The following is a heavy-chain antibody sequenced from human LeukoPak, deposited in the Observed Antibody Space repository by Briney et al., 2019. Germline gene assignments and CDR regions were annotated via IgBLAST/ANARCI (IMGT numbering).Heavy chain of an antibody. CDR1: GGSFSGYY. CDR2: INHSGST. V-gene: IGHV4-34*01. CDR3: ARGVDTAMVDPPFDY. D-gene: IGHD5-18*01. Sequence: SETLSLTCAVYGGSFSGYYWSWIRQPPGKGLEWIGEINHSGSTNYNPSLKSRVTISVDTSKNQFSLKLSSVTAADTAVYYCARGVDTAMVDPPFDYWGQGTLITVSS. J-gene: IGHJ4*02.